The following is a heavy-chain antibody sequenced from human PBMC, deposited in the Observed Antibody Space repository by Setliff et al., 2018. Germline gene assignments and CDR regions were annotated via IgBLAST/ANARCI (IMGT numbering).Heavy chain of an antibody. D-gene: IGHD1-26*01. CDR1: GVSVSRHY. CDR3: ARDVWGVGTGWFDP. J-gene: IGHJ5*02. Sequence: SETLSLTCIVSGVSVSRHYWSWIRQPPGKTLEWIGYIYTGGSTTYKPSLKSRVTLSLDTSKNHLSLNLTSVTAADTAVYYCARDVWGVGTGWFDPWGLGILVTVSS. CDR2: IYTGGST. V-gene: IGHV4-4*08.